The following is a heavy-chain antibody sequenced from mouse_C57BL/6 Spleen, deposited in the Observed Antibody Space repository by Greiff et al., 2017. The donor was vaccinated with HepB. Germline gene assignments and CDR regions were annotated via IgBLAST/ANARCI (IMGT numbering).Heavy chain of an antibody. J-gene: IGHJ4*01. CDR1: GYAFSSSW. CDR3: ASSSSAYYYAMDY. D-gene: IGHD1-1*01. Sequence: QVQLQQSGPELVKPGASVKISCKASGYAFSSSWMNWVKQRPGQGLEWIGRIYPGDGDTNYNGKFKGKATLTADKSSSTAYMQLSSLTSEDSAVYFCASSSSAYYYAMDYWGQRTSVTVSS. V-gene: IGHV1-82*01. CDR2: IYPGDGDT.